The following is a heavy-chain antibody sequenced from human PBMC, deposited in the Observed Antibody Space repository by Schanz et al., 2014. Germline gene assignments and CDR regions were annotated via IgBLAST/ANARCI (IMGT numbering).Heavy chain of an antibody. D-gene: IGHD3-22*01. CDR1: GFNFNTYA. CDR3: ARGREVVAKIFDV. V-gene: IGHV3-48*01. CDR2: ISSSSSTI. J-gene: IGHJ3*01. Sequence: EVQVVESGGGLAQPGGSLRLACAASGFNFNTYAMSWVRQAPGKGLEWVSYISSSSSTIYYADSVKGRFTISRDNAKNSLYLQMNSLRAEDTGVYYCARGREVVAKIFDVWGQGTMVTVSS.